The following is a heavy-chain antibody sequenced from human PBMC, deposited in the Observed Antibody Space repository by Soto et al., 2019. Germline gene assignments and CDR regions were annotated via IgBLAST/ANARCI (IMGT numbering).Heavy chain of an antibody. CDR2: IYYSGST. V-gene: IGHV4-39*01. Sequence: QLQLQESGPGLVKPSETLSLTCTVSGGSISSSSYYWGWIRQPPGKGLAWIGSIYYSGSTYYNPSLKSRVTISVDTSKNQFSLKLSSVTAADTAVYYCARLVVAATNGFDPWGQGTLVTVSS. D-gene: IGHD2-15*01. CDR1: GGSISSSSYY. CDR3: ARLVVAATNGFDP. J-gene: IGHJ5*02.